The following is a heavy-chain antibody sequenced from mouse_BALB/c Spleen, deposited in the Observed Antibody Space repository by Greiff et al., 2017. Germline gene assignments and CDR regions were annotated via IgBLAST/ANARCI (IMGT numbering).Heavy chain of an antibody. CDR3: ARLYYDYDAAMDY. CDR2: ISYDGSN. V-gene: IGHV3-6*02. D-gene: IGHD2-4*01. J-gene: IGHJ4*01. CDR1: GYSITSGYY. Sequence: ESGPGLVKPSQSLSLTCSVTGYSITSGYYWNWIRQFPGNKLEWMGYISYDGSNNYNPSLKNRISITRDTSKNQFFLKLNSVTTEDTATYYCARLYYDYDAAMDYWGQGTSVTVSS.